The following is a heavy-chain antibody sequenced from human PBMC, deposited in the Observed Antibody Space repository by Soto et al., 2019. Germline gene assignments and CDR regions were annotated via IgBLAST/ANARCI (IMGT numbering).Heavy chain of an antibody. J-gene: IGHJ4*02. CDR2: IYYSGST. CDR3: ASRTLSSGYSDY. V-gene: IGHV4-31*03. CDR1: GGSISSGGYY. D-gene: IGHD1-1*01. Sequence: SETLSLTCSVLGGSISSGGYYWSWIRQHPGKGLEWIGYIYYSGSTYYNPSLKSRVTISVDTSKNQFSLKLSSVTAADTAVYYCASRTLSSGYSDYWGQRTLVTVSS.